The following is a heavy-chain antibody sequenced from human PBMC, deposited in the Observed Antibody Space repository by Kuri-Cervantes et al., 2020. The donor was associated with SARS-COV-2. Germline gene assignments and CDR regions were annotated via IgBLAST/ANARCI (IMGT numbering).Heavy chain of an antibody. CDR1: GYTFTDYH. Sequence: ASVKVSCKASGYTFTDYHMYWVRQAPGQGLEWMGWINPNTGDTNYAQRFQARVTMARGTSISTAYMELSRLRSDDTAVYYCATPRYCSGGSCYGLFDYWGQGTLVTVSS. J-gene: IGHJ4*02. V-gene: IGHV1-2*02. CDR3: ATPRYCSGGSCYGLFDY. D-gene: IGHD2-15*01. CDR2: INPNTGDT.